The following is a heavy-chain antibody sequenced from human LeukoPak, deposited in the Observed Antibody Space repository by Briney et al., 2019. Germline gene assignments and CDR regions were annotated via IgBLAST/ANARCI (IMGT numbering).Heavy chain of an antibody. V-gene: IGHV3-48*01. CDR3: ARVCSSTSCYRAV. Sequence: PGGSLRLSCAASGFTFSSYSMSWVRQAPGKGLEWVSYISSSSSTIYYADSVKGRITISRDNAKNSLYLQMNSLRAEDTAVYYCARVCSSTSCYRAVWGQGTLVTVSS. CDR1: GFTFSSYS. CDR2: ISSSSSTI. J-gene: IGHJ4*02. D-gene: IGHD2-2*01.